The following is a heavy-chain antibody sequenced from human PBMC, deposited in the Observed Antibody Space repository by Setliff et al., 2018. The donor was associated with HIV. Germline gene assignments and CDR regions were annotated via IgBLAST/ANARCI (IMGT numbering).Heavy chain of an antibody. J-gene: IGHJ3*01. CDR3: ARDSVRGASWYPGGFDV. V-gene: IGHV3-48*03. D-gene: IGHD3-10*01. CDR1: GFTFSSYE. CDR2: ISGSGTRT. Sequence: PGGSLRLSCEASGFTFSSYEMNWVRQVPGKGLEWVSYISGSGTRTFYVDSVKGRFSISRDNARNTVYLQMNNLRAKDTAVYYCARDSVRGASWYPGGFDVWGQGAMVTVSS.